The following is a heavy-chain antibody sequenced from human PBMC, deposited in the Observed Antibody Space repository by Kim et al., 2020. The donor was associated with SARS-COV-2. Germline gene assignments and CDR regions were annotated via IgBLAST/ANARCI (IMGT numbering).Heavy chain of an antibody. CDR3: ARDYSSGWYRGTFDY. V-gene: IGHV1-46*01. J-gene: IGHJ4*02. Sequence: ASVKVSCKASGYTFTSYYMHWVRQAPGQGLEWMGIINPSGGSTSYAQKFQGRVTMTRDTYTRTVYMELSRLRPEDTAVYYCARDYSSGWYRGTFDYWVQGTLVTVPS. CDR2: INPSGGST. D-gene: IGHD6-19*01. CDR1: GYTFTSYY.